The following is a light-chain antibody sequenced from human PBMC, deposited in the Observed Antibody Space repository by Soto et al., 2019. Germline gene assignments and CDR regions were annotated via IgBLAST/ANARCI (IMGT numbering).Light chain of an antibody. J-gene: IGLJ1*01. CDR1: NSDVGGYNY. Sequence: QSVLTQPSSLSGSPGQSITISCTGTNSDVGGYNYVSWYQQHPGKAPKLMIYEVSNRPSGVSNRFSGSKSGNTASLTISGLQAEDEADYYCSSYTSSSTTYVFGTGTKVTVL. CDR2: EVS. CDR3: SSYTSSSTTYV. V-gene: IGLV2-14*01.